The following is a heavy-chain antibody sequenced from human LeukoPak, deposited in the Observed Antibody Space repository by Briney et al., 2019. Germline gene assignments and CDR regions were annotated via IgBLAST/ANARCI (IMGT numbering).Heavy chain of an antibody. CDR3: ARDLKTSGWYGDFDY. J-gene: IGHJ4*02. CDR1: GFXFSSYS. D-gene: IGHD6-19*01. Sequence: GGSLRLSCAASGFXFSSYSINWVRQAPGKGLEWVSAIFSGGSTFYADSVTGRFTISRDNSKNTVYLEMNSLRAEDTAVYYCARDLKTSGWYGDFDYWGQGTLVTVSS. CDR2: IFSGGST. V-gene: IGHV3-53*01.